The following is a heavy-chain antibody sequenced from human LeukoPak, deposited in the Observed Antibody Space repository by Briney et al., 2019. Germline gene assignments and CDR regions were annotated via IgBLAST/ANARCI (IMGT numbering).Heavy chain of an antibody. CDR1: GFTFRDYA. J-gene: IGHJ4*02. D-gene: IGHD3-22*01. V-gene: IGHV3-23*01. CDR3: AKSDDSSGYPLSYFDY. CDR2: ISGGGGYI. Sequence: GGSLRLSCAASGFTFRDYAMSWVRQPPRKGLEWVSTISGGGGYIYYADSVKGRFTISRDNSKNTLYLQMNSLRAEDTAVYYCAKSDDSSGYPLSYFDYWGQGTLVTVSS.